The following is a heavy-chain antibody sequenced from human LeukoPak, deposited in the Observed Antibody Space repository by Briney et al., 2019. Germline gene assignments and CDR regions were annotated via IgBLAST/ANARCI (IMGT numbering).Heavy chain of an antibody. CDR2: INPNSGGT. D-gene: IGHD1-26*01. CDR3: ARAPKWELPGG. Sequence: ASVKVSFKASGYTFTVYYMHWVRQAPGQGREWMGWINPNSGGTNYSQKFQGRVTMTRDTSISTAYMELSRLRSDDTAVYYCARAPKWELPGGWGQGTLVTVSS. V-gene: IGHV1-2*02. CDR1: GYTFTVYY. J-gene: IGHJ4*02.